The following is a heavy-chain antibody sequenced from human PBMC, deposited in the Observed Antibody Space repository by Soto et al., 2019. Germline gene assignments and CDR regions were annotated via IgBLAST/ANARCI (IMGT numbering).Heavy chain of an antibody. CDR1: GFTFSSHG. J-gene: IGHJ4*02. Sequence: QVQLVESGGGVVQPGRSLRLSCAASGFTFSSHGMHWVRQAPGKGLEWVAVISSDGSNKYYADSVKGRFTISRDNSKNTLYLQMNSLRAEDTAVYYCAKEWVYDSSGWSFDYWGQGTLVTVSS. V-gene: IGHV3-30*18. CDR3: AKEWVYDSSGWSFDY. CDR2: ISSDGSNK. D-gene: IGHD3-22*01.